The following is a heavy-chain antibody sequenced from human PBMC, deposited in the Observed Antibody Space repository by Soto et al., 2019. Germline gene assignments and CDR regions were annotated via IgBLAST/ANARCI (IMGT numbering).Heavy chain of an antibody. CDR2: IYYSGSA. CDR3: ARQQVSRPVDY. V-gene: IGHV4-39*01. J-gene: IGHJ4*02. Sequence: QLQLQESGPGLVKPSETLSLTCTVSGGSISSSSYYWGWIRQPPGKGLEWIGNIYYSGSAYYNPSLKSRVTISEDITNNNIPLKLSSGTPADTAVYYCARQQVSRPVDYWGQGNLLTASS. CDR1: GGSISSSSYY.